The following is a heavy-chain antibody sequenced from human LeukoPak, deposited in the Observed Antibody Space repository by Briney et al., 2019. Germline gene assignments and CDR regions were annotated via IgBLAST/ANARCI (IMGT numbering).Heavy chain of an antibody. CDR2: IKQDGSEK. V-gene: IGHV3-7*01. J-gene: IGHJ4*02. CDR3: SFFDSRLVGVNENC. D-gene: IGHD4-23*01. Sequence: GGSLRLSCAASGFTFSRFWMSWVRQAPGRGLEWVANIKQDGSEKHHGASVKGRFTISRENAKNSSYLQMNSLRVEDTAVYYCSFFDSRLVGVNENCWGQGTLVTVSS. CDR1: GFTFSRFW.